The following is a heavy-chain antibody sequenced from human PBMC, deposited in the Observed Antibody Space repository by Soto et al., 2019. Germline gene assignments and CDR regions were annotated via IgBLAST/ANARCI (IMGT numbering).Heavy chain of an antibody. CDR1: GYTFTSYA. V-gene: IGHV1-3*01. CDR2: INAGNGNT. Sequence: ASVKVSCKASGYTFTSYAMHWVRQAPGQRLEWMGWINAGNGNTKYSQKFQGRVIITRDTSASTAYMELSSLRSEDTAVYYCARDPYGDYYFDYWGQGTLVTVSS. CDR3: ARDPYGDYYFDY. J-gene: IGHJ4*02. D-gene: IGHD4-17*01.